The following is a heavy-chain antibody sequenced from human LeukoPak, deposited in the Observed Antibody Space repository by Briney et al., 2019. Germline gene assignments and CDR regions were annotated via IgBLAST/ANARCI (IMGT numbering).Heavy chain of an antibody. CDR1: GFTFSSYG. Sequence: PGGTLRLSCAASGFTFSSYGMSWVRQAPGKGLEWVSAISGSGGSTYYADSVKGRFTISRDNSKNTPYLQMNSLRAEDTAVYYCANAEVGARFDYWGQGTLVTVSS. J-gene: IGHJ4*02. D-gene: IGHD1-26*01. CDR3: ANAEVGARFDY. V-gene: IGHV3-23*01. CDR2: ISGSGGST.